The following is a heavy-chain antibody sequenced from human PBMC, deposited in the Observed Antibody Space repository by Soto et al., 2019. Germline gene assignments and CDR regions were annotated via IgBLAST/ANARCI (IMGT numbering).Heavy chain of an antibody. V-gene: IGHV4-59*01. CDR1: GGSIISYY. J-gene: IGHJ4*02. Sequence: SETLSLTCTVSGGSIISYYWSWIRQPPWKGLEWIGYIYYSGSTNYNPSLKSRVTISVDTSKNQFSLKLSSVTAADTAVYYCARDMGTLYLDYWGQGTLVTVSS. CDR2: IYYSGST. D-gene: IGHD5-18*01. CDR3: ARDMGTLYLDY.